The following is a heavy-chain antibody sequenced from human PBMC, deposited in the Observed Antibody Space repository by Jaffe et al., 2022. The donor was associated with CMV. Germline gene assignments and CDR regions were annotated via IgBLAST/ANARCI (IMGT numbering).Heavy chain of an antibody. CDR3: TRSSPPGYYYYYMDV. CDR1: GFTFGDYA. V-gene: IGHV3-49*04. CDR2: IRSKAYGGTT. D-gene: IGHD6-6*01. J-gene: IGHJ6*03. Sequence: EVQLVESGGGLVQPGRSLRLSCTASGFTFGDYAMSWVRQAPGKGLEWVGFIRSKAYGGTTEYAASVKGRFTISRDDSKSIAYLQMNSLKTEDTAVYYCTRSSPPGYYYYYMDVWGKGTTVTVSS.